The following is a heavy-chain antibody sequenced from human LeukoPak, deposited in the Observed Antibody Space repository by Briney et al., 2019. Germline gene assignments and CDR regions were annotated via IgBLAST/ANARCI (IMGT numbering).Heavy chain of an antibody. CDR3: ARATTAKRGSEGY. CDR2: ISYDGSNK. J-gene: IGHJ4*02. D-gene: IGHD4-11*01. CDR1: GFTFSSYA. V-gene: IGHV3-30*04. Sequence: GGSLRLSCAASGFTFSSYAMHWVRQAPGKGLEWVAVISYDGSNKYYADSVKGRFTISRDNAENSLFLQMNSPRAEDTGLYYCARATTAKRGSEGYWGRGTLVTVSS.